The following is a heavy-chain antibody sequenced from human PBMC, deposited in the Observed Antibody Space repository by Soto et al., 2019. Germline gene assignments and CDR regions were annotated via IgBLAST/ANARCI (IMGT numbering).Heavy chain of an antibody. CDR3: TTSLTSTMTSYSYYGMDV. CDR2: IKGKTDGGTT. V-gene: IGHV3-15*07. Sequence: GGSLRLSCEASGFTFSNSWMNWVRQAPGKGLEWVGRIKGKTDGGTTDCAAPVKGRFTISRDDSKNTLLLQMNSLKTEDAAVYFCTTSLTSTMTSYSYYGMDVWGQGTPVTVSS. CDR1: GFTFSNSW. J-gene: IGHJ6*02. D-gene: IGHD1-1*01.